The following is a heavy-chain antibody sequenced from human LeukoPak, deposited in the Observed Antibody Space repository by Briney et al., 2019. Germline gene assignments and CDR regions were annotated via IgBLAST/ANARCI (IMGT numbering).Heavy chain of an antibody. D-gene: IGHD6-13*01. V-gene: IGHV3-9*01. J-gene: IGHJ4*02. CDR3: VKVTAAGFVDY. CDR1: GFSFDDYA. Sequence: PGGSLRLSCAASGFSFDDYAMHWVRQAPGKGLEWVSGIGWNSGGIVYADSAKGRFTISRDNAKNSLYLQMNSLGAEDTALYYCVKVTAAGFVDYWGQGTLVTVSS. CDR2: IGWNSGGI.